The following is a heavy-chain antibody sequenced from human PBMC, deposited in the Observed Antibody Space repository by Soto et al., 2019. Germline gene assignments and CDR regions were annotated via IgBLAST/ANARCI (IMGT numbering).Heavy chain of an antibody. CDR1: DGSISSSSYY. J-gene: IGHJ6*03. V-gene: IGHV4-39*01. CDR2: IYYSGST. Sequence: QLQLQESGPGLVKPSETLSLTCTVSDGSISSSSYYWGWIRQPPGKGLEWIGSIYYSGSTYYNPSLTSRVPTSVDTSKNQFALKLSSVTAADTAVYYCARLETSYFYYMDVWGKGTTVTVSS. CDR3: ARLETSYFYYMDV.